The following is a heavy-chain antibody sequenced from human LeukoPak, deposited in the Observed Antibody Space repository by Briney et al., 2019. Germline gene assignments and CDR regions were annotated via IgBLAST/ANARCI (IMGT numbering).Heavy chain of an antibody. CDR3: ARELWFGELLTSRFDP. D-gene: IGHD3-10*01. CDR1: GYTFTGYY. V-gene: IGHV1-2*02. J-gene: IGHJ5*02. CDR2: INPNSGGT. Sequence: ASVKVSCKASGYTFTGYYMRWVRQAPGQGLEWMGWINPNSGGTNYAQKFQGRVTMTRDTSISTAYMELSRLRSDDTAVYYCARELWFGELLTSRFDPWGQGTLVTVSS.